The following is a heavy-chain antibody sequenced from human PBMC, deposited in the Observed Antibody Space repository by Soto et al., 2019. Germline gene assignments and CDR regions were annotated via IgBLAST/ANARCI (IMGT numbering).Heavy chain of an antibody. J-gene: IGHJ6*02. Sequence: QVQLVQSGAEEKKPGASVKVSCKASGYTFTSYAMHWVRQAPGQRLEWMGGFNAGNGNTKYSQKFQGRVTITMDTSASTAYMELSSLRSEDTAVYYCARDGNGGYYYYGMDVWGQGTTVTVSS. D-gene: IGHD3-16*01. V-gene: IGHV1-3*05. CDR1: GYTFTSYA. CDR3: ARDGNGGYYYYGMDV. CDR2: FNAGNGNT.